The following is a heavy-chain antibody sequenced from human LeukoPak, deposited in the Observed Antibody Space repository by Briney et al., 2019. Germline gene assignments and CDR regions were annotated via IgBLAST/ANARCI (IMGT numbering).Heavy chain of an antibody. CDR3: ARDLKAARSYYDY. CDR2: INPNSGGT. V-gene: IGHV1-2*02. J-gene: IGHJ4*02. CDR1: GYTFTGYY. Sequence: GASVKVSCKASGYTFTGYYMHWVRQAPGQGLEWMGWINPNSGGTNYAQKFQGRVTMTRDTSISTAYMELSRLRSDDTAVYYCARDLKAARSYYDYWGQGTLVTVSS. D-gene: IGHD6-6*01.